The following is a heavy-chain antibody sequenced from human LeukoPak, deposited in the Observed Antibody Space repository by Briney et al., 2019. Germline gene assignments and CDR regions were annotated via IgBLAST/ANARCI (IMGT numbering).Heavy chain of an antibody. J-gene: IGHJ4*02. CDR2: ISTSDSYV. CDR3: AKDKQGFDY. Sequence: PGGSLRLSCAASGFTFNDYSMNWVRQAPGKGLEWVSSISTSDSYVFYADSVKGRFTISRDNAKNSLYLQMNSLRAEDTAVYYCAKDKQGFDYWGQGTLVTVSS. V-gene: IGHV3-21*01. D-gene: IGHD1/OR15-1a*01. CDR1: GFTFNDYS.